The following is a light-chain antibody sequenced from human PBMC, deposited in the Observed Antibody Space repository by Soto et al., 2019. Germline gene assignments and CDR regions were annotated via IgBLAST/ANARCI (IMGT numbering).Light chain of an antibody. Sequence: QLVLTQSPSASASLGASVKLTCTLSSGHSSYAIAWHQQQPEKGPRYLMKLNSDGSHNKGDGIPDRFSGSSSGAERYLTISSLQSEDEADYYCQTWDTGIVIFGGGTKLTVL. V-gene: IGLV4-69*01. CDR3: QTWDTGIVI. J-gene: IGLJ2*01. CDR1: SGHSSYA. CDR2: LNSDGSH.